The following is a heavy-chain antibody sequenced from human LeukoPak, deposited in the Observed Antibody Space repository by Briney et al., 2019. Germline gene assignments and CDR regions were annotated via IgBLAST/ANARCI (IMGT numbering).Heavy chain of an antibody. CDR1: GFTFSSYA. D-gene: IGHD6-19*01. Sequence: QTGGSLRLSCAASGFTFSSYAMSWVRQAPGKGLEWVSAISGSGGSTYYGDSVKGRFTVSRDNSKNTLYLQMTNMRVDDTAFYYCARVAGWHWFDPWGPGTLVTVSS. V-gene: IGHV3-23*01. J-gene: IGHJ5*02. CDR3: ARVAGWHWFDP. CDR2: ISGSGGST.